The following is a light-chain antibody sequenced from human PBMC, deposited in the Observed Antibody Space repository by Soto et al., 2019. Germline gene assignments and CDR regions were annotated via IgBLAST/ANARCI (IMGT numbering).Light chain of an antibody. J-gene: IGLJ3*02. Sequence: QPVLTQSPSASASLGASVKLTCTLSSVHSSYAIAWHQQQPEKGPRYLMKLNSDGSHSKGDEIPDRFSGSSSGAERYLTISSRQSEDEADYSCQTWDTGTVVFGGGTKLTV. CDR2: LNSDGSH. V-gene: IGLV4-69*02. CDR3: QTWDTGTVV. CDR1: SVHSSYA.